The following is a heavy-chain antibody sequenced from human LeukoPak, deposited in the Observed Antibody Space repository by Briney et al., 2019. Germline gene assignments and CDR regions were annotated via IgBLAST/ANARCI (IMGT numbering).Heavy chain of an antibody. CDR2: ISYDGSNK. J-gene: IGHJ6*02. CDR1: GFTFSNFG. V-gene: IGHV3-30*18. Sequence: GGSLRLSCAASGFTFSNFGMHWVRQAPGQGLEWVAVISYDGSNKYYADSVKGRFTISRDNSKNTLYLQMNSLRAEDTAVYYCAKASVYVYYGMDVWGQGTTVTVSS. D-gene: IGHD3-16*02. CDR3: AKASVYVYYGMDV.